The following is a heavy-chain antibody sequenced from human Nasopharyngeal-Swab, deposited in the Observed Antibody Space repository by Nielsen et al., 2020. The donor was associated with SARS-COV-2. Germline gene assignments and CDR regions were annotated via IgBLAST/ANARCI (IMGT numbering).Heavy chain of an antibody. V-gene: IGHV3-53*04. CDR3: ARERYYYDSSGYPGSNWFDP. J-gene: IGHJ5*02. D-gene: IGHD3-22*01. CDR1: GFTVSSNY. Sequence: GGSLRLSCTASGFTVSSNYMSWVRQAPGKGLEWVSVIHSGGSTYYADSVKGRFTISRHNSKNTLYLQMNSLRAEDTAVYYCARERYYYDSSGYPGSNWFDPWGQGTLVTVSS. CDR2: IHSGGST.